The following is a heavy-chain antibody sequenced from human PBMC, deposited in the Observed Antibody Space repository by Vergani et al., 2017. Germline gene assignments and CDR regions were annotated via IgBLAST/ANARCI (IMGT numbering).Heavy chain of an antibody. Sequence: EVQLLESGGGLVQPGGSLRLSCAASGFTFSSYAMSWVRQAPGKGLEWVSAISGSGGSTYYAGSVKGRFTISRDNSKNTLYLQMNSLRAEDTAVYYCAKDQYGDYAPPHYWGQGTLVTVSS. CDR3: AKDQYGDYAPPHY. CDR2: ISGSGGST. D-gene: IGHD4-17*01. CDR1: GFTFSSYA. V-gene: IGHV3-23*01. J-gene: IGHJ4*02.